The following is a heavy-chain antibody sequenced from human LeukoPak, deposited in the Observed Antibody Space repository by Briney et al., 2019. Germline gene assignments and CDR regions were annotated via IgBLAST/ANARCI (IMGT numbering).Heavy chain of an antibody. CDR3: ARVGVAYGGAFSWFDY. D-gene: IGHD4-23*01. J-gene: IGHJ4*02. Sequence: PGGSLRLSCAASGFTFSSYSMNWVRQAPGKGLEWVSSISSSSSYIYYADSVKGRFTISRDNAKNSLYLQMNSLRVEDTAVYYCARVGVAYGGAFSWFDYWGQGTLVTVSS. CDR2: ISSSSSYI. V-gene: IGHV3-21*01. CDR1: GFTFSSYS.